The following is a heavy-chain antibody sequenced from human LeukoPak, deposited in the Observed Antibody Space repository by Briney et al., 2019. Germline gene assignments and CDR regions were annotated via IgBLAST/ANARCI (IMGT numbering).Heavy chain of an antibody. CDR1: GFTFDDYG. Sequence: PGGSLRLSCAASGFTFDDYGMNWIRQAPGKGLEWVSYISSSGSTIYYADSVKGRFTISRDNAKNSLYLQMNSLRAEDTAVYYCARDPIFNRDGYDREGDYWGQGTLVTVSS. CDR2: ISSSGSTI. CDR3: ARDPIFNRDGYDREGDY. V-gene: IGHV3-11*01. D-gene: IGHD5-24*01. J-gene: IGHJ4*02.